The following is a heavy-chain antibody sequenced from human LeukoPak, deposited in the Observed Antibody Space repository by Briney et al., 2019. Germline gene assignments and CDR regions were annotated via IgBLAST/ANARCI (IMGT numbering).Heavy chain of an antibody. CDR1: GFTVSSNY. J-gene: IGHJ3*02. CDR3: VGLERGYSSSHVEAFDI. CDR2: IYSGGST. D-gene: IGHD6-13*01. Sequence: GGSLRLSCAASGFTVSSNYMSWVRQAPGKGLEWVSVIYSGGSTYYADSVKGRFTISRDNSKNTLYLQMNSLRPEDTAVYYCVGLERGYSSSHVEAFDIWGQGTMVTVSS. V-gene: IGHV3-66*01.